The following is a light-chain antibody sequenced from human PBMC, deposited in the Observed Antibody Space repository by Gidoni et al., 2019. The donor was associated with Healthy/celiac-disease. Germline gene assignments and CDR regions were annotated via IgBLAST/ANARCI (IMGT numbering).Light chain of an antibody. J-gene: IGKJ1*01. V-gene: IGKV2-28*01. CDR1: HSLLHSNGYNY. Sequence: DVVMTSSALSLLVTPGEPASISCRCSHSLLHSNGYNYLDWYLQKPGQYPQLLIYLGSNRGSGVPDGFKGRGSGKNFKLKHNRVEGENVGVYYCMQAQQTLQTFGQGTKVEIQ. CDR2: LGS. CDR3: MQAQQTLQT.